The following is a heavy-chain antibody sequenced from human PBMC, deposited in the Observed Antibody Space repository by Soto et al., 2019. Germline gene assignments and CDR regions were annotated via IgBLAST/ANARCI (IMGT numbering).Heavy chain of an antibody. V-gene: IGHV4-30-2*01. CDR2: IYRGGST. J-gene: IGHJ2*01. CDR3: AKSQGDYWYFDL. Sequence: QLQLQESGSGLFKPSQTLTLICAVSGGSIGSGGYSWTWIRQPPGKGLEWIGYIYRGGSTYYNPSLRSRVTISIDKSKEQFSLKLSSVTAADTAVYYCAKSQGDYWYFDLWGRGTLVTVST. D-gene: IGHD2-21*01. CDR1: GGSIGSGGYS.